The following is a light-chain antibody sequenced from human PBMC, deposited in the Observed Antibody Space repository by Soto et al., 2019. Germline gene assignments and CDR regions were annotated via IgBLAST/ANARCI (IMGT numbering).Light chain of an antibody. CDR3: SSYTSSISYV. CDR1: SSDVGGYNY. J-gene: IGLJ1*01. V-gene: IGLV2-14*03. CDR2: DVS. Sequence: QSALTQPASVSGSPGQSITISCTGTSSDVGGYNYVSWYQSHPGEAPKLIIYDVSNRPSGVSDRFSGSKSDNTASLTISGLQAEDEADYYCSSYTSSISYVFGTGTKVTVL.